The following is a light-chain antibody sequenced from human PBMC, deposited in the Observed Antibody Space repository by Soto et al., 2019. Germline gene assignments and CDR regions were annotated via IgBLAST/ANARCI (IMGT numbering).Light chain of an antibody. J-gene: IGKJ1*01. CDR2: CAS. CDR3: QQCYDAPQT. CDR1: QSHLYSPNNKNY. V-gene: IGKV4-1*01. Sequence: DIVMTQSPDSLAVSLGERATIDCKSSQSHLYSPNNKNYLAWYQQKPGQPPKLLIYCASTRESGVPDRFTGSASGTDFTLTISSLQAEDVAVYYCQQCYDAPQTFGRGTKVEIK.